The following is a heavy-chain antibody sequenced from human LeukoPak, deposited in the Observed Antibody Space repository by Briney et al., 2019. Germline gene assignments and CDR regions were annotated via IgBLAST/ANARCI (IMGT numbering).Heavy chain of an antibody. Sequence: GGSLRLSCAASGFTFSIRAMSWVRQAPGKGLEWLSYISGSSSTIYYTDSVKGRFTISRDNARNSLYLQMNSLRAEDTAVYYCARGDYTGGWGQGTLVTVSS. V-gene: IGHV3-48*01. CDR3: ARGDYTGG. D-gene: IGHD4-11*01. CDR2: ISGSSSTI. J-gene: IGHJ4*02. CDR1: GFTFSIRA.